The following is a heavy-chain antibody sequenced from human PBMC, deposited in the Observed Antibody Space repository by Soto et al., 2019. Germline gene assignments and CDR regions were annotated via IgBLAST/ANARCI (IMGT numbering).Heavy chain of an antibody. Sequence: ASVKVSCTASGDPSTSYGISWLRQAPGQGLEWMGWISAYNGNTNYAQKLQGRFTISRDTSKSTLYLQMYSLRDDDTAVYYCARGVEGWYFDYWARGTLVTVSS. D-gene: IGHD3-3*01. V-gene: IGHV1-18*01. J-gene: IGHJ4*02. CDR1: GDPSTSYG. CDR2: ISAYNGNT. CDR3: ARGVEGWYFDY.